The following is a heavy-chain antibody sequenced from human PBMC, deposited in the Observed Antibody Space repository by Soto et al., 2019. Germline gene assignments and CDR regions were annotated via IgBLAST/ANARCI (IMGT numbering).Heavy chain of an antibody. CDR3: ARGSKDYYPGSRIFDF. Sequence: PXGFLRLFCVASGISFGSRSTSWVRQAPGEGLEWVSTITDTGGDTKYADSVRGRFTFSRDNSKNTVYLQMSSLRADDSAVYYYARGSKDYYPGSRIFDFWGRGTLVTVSS. D-gene: IGHD1-26*01. V-gene: IGHV3-23*01. J-gene: IGHJ4*02. CDR1: GISFGSRS. CDR2: ITDTGGDT.